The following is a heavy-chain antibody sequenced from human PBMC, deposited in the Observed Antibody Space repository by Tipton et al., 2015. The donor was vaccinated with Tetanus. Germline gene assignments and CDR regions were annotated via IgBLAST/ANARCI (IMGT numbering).Heavy chain of an antibody. CDR2: IYYSGST. Sequence: TLSLTCTVSGGSISRGGYYWSSTRQHPGKGLEWIGYIYYSGSTYYNPSLKSRLTISVDTSKNQFSLKLSSVTAADTAVYYCAKGGGHSGSWSDYLDSWGQGTLVTVSS. CDR3: AKGGGHSGSWSDYLDS. V-gene: IGHV4-31*03. CDR1: GGSISRGGYY. D-gene: IGHD6-13*01. J-gene: IGHJ4*02.